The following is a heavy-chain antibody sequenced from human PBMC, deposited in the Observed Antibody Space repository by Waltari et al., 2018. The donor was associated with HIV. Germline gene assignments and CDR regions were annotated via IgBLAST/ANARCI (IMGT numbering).Heavy chain of an antibody. D-gene: IGHD4-17*01. CDR2: LYYSGTT. J-gene: IGHJ4*02. CDR3: ARHGTTANFAF. V-gene: IGHV4-39*01. CDR1: GDSIAGSVFH. Sequence: QVQLQESGPGLVKPSETLSLTCSVSGDSIAGSVFHWGWIRQSPGKGLEWIGSLYYSGTTVFHPSLKSRVTISVDASKNRFSLNLSSVTAADTAVYYCARHGTTANFAFWGQGTLVTVSS.